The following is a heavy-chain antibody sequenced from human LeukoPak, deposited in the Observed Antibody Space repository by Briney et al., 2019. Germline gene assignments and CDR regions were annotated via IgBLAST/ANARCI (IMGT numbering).Heavy chain of an antibody. J-gene: IGHJ4*02. CDR2: FDPEDGET. D-gene: IGHD3-22*01. V-gene: IGHV1-24*01. CDR3: AREIYYDSSGYNFVFDY. CDR1: GYTLTELS. Sequence: GASVKVSCKVSGYTLTELSMHWVRQAPGKGLEWMGGFDPEDGETIYAQKFQGRVTMTRDTSTSTVYMQLSSLRSEDTAVYYCAREIYYDSSGYNFVFDYWGQGTLVTVSS.